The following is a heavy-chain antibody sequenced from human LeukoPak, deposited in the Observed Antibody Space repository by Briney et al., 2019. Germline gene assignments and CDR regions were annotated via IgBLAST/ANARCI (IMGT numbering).Heavy chain of an antibody. V-gene: IGHV3-9*01. CDR1: GFTFDDYA. CDR2: ISWNSGSI. CDR3: AKDIGATIIQSYAFDI. D-gene: IGHD1-26*01. Sequence: GGSLRLSCAASGFTFDDYAMHWVRQAPGKGLEWVSGISWNSGSIGYADSVKGRFTISRDNAKNSLCLQMNSLRAEDTALYYCAKDIGATIIQSYAFDIWGQGTMVTVSS. J-gene: IGHJ3*02.